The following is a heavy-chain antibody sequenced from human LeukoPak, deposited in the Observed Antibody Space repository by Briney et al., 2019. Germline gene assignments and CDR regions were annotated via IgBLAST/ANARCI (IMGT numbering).Heavy chain of an antibody. Sequence: GGSLRLSCAASGFTFSSSATSWVCQAPAKGLEWVSPISNNGGYTYYADSVQGRFTISRDNSNSTLCLQMNSLRAEDTAVYYCAKQLGYCSDGSCYFPYWGQGTLVTVSS. V-gene: IGHV3-23*01. D-gene: IGHD2-15*01. J-gene: IGHJ4*02. CDR2: ISNNGGYT. CDR1: GFTFSSSA. CDR3: AKQLGYCSDGSCYFPY.